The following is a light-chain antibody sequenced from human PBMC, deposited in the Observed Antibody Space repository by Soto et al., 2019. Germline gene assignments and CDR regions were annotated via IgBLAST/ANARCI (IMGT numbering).Light chain of an antibody. J-gene: IGKJ4*01. CDR2: GAS. CDR1: QSVSSN. V-gene: IGKV3-15*01. CDR3: QQYNNWPLT. Sequence: EIVMTQSPATLSVSPGERATLSCRASQSVSSNLAWYQQTPGQAPRLLIYGASTRATGIPARFSGSRSGTEFTLTISSLQSEDFAVYYCQQYNNWPLTFGGGTKVEIK.